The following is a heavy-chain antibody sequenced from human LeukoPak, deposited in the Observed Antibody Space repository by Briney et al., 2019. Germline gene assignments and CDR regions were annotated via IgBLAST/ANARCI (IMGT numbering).Heavy chain of an antibody. J-gene: IGHJ4*02. V-gene: IGHV3-23*01. D-gene: IGHD5-12*01. CDR2: ISGSGGST. CDR3: AKAVSGYDTKIDY. CDR1: GFTFSSYA. Sequence: GGSLRLSCAASGFTFSSYAMSWVRQAPGKGLEWVSAISGSGGSTYYADSVKGRFTISRDNAKNSLYLQMNSLRAEDTALYYCAKAVSGYDTKIDYWGQGTLVTVSS.